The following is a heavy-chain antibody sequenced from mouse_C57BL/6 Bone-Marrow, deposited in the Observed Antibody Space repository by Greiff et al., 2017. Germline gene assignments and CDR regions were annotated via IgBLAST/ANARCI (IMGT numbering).Heavy chain of an antibody. CDR2: IDPENGDT. D-gene: IGHD1-1*01. J-gene: IGHJ2*01. CDR3: LYYYRYYFDY. Sequence: DVQLQESGAELVRPGASVKLSCTASGFNIKDDYMHWVKQRPEQGLEWIGWIDPENGDTEYASKFQGKATITADTSSNTAYLQLSSLTSEDTAVYYCLYYYRYYFDYWGQGTTLTVSS. CDR1: GFNIKDDY. V-gene: IGHV14-4*01.